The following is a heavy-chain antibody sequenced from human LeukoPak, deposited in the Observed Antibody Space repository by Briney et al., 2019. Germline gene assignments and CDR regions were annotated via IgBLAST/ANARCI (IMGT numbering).Heavy chain of an antibody. CDR2: ISWNSGSI. V-gene: IGHV3-9*03. Sequence: PGGSLRLSCAASGFTFDDYAMHWVRQAPGKGLEWVSGISWNSGSIGYADSVKGRFTISRDNAKNSLYLQMNSLRAEDMALYYCAKGGYNWNDEWLAFDIWGQGTMVTVSS. J-gene: IGHJ3*02. CDR1: GFTFDDYA. CDR3: AKGGYNWNDEWLAFDI. D-gene: IGHD1-20*01.